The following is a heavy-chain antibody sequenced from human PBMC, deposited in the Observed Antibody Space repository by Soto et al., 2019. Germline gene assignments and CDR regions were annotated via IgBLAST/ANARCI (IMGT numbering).Heavy chain of an antibody. CDR2: IWYDGSNK. V-gene: IGHV3-33*01. CDR1: GFTFSSYG. CDR3: AGSIVPGYSGYDLGMDV. Sequence: QVQLVESGGGVVQPGRSLRLSCAASGFTFSSYGMHWVRQAPGKGLEWVAVIWYDGSNKYYADSVKGRFTISRDNSKNXXDLQMNSLRAEDTAVYYCAGSIVPGYSGYDLGMDVWGQGNTVTVSS. J-gene: IGHJ6*02. D-gene: IGHD5-12*01.